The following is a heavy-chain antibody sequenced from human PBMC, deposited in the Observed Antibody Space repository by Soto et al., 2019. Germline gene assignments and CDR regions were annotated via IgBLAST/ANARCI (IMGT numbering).Heavy chain of an antibody. CDR2: ISAYNGNT. CDR1: GYTFTSYG. CDR3: ARDRMWNYDFWSGYSPYDYYGMDV. V-gene: IGHV1-18*04. Sequence: ASVKVSCKASGYTFTSYGISWVRQAPGQGLEWMGWISAYNGNTNYAQKLQGRVTMTTDTSTSTAYMELRSLRSDDTAVYYCARDRMWNYDFWSGYSPYDYYGMDVWGQGTTVTVSS. D-gene: IGHD3-3*01. J-gene: IGHJ6*02.